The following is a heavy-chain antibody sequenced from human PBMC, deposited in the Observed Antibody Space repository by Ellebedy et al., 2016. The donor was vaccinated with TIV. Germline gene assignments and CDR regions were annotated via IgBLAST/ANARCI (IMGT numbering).Heavy chain of an antibody. CDR3: ARFSRGAPFVDYLYYMDV. CDR1: GFTFNTYS. CDR2: ISSSGSPI. Sequence: PGGSLRLSCAASGFTFNTYSMNWVRQAPGKGLEWVSFISSSGSPIYYADSVKGRFTISRDNAKNSLYLQMNSLRVEDTAVYYCARFSRGAPFVDYLYYMDVWGKGTAVTVSS. J-gene: IGHJ6*03. D-gene: IGHD2-15*01. V-gene: IGHV3-48*04.